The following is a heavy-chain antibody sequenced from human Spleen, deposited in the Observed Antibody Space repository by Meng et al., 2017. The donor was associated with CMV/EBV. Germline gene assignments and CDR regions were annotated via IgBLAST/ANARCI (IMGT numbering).Heavy chain of an antibody. V-gene: IGHV1-2*02. CDR1: GYTFAGYY. CDR2: INPNSGDT. Sequence: ASVKVSCKISGYTFAGYYIHWVRQAPGQGLEWMGWINPNSGDTNYAQKFQGRVTMTWDTSISTAYMELSRLRYDDTAVYYCARDLDIAAVGSWGQGTQVTVSS. CDR3: ARDLDIAAVGS. D-gene: IGHD6-13*01. J-gene: IGHJ4*02.